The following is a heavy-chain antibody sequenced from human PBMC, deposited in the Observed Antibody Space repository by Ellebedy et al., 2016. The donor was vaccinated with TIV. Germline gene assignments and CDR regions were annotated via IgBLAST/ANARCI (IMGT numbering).Heavy chain of an antibody. CDR1: GGSFSGFY. CDR3: AGGRRYYESSGYYLDY. D-gene: IGHD3-22*01. Sequence: SETLSLXXAVYGGSFSGFYWSWLRQPPGKGLEWVGEINHSGSTNYNPSLKSRVTISADKTKNQFSLKLSSVTAADTAVYYCAGGRRYYESSGYYLDYWGQGTLATVSS. J-gene: IGHJ4*02. CDR2: INHSGST. V-gene: IGHV4-34*01.